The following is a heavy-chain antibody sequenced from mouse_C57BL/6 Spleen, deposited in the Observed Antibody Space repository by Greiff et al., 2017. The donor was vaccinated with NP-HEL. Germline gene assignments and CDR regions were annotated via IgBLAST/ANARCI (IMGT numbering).Heavy chain of an antibody. CDR3: ARETYDYEGY. CDR2: IYPGDGDT. J-gene: IGHJ2*01. CDR1: GYAFSSSW. Sequence: QVQLQQSGPELVKPGASVKISCKASGYAFSSSWMNWVKQRPGKGLEWIGRIYPGDGDTNYNGKFKGKATLTADKSSSTAYMQLSSLTSEDSAVYFCARETYDYEGYWGQGTTLTVSS. V-gene: IGHV1-82*01. D-gene: IGHD2-4*01.